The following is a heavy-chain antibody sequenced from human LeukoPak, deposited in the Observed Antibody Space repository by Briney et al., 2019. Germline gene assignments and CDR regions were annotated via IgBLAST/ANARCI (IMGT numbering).Heavy chain of an antibody. CDR2: ISGGSSTI. CDR1: GFTLSSYS. Sequence: SGGSLRLSCAASGFTLSSYSMNWVRQAPGKGLEWVSYISGGSSTIYNADSVKGRFTISGDNAKNLLYLLMDTLRAEDTAVYYCARVGSNQWLDYWGQGTLVTVSS. J-gene: IGHJ4*02. D-gene: IGHD6-19*01. V-gene: IGHV3-48*01. CDR3: ARVGSNQWLDY.